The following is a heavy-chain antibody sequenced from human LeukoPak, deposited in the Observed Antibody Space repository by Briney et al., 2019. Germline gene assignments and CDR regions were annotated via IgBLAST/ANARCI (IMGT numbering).Heavy chain of an antibody. D-gene: IGHD3-16*02. CDR3: AREVYDYVWGSYRLFDY. CDR1: GFTFENYG. V-gene: IGHV3-20*04. Sequence: PGGSLRLSCAVSGFTFENYGMSWVRQAPGKGLEWVSGINWNGGSTGYTDSVKGRFTITRDNSKNTLYLQMNSLRAEDTAVYYCAREVYDYVWGSYRLFDYWGQGTLVTVSS. CDR2: INWNGGST. J-gene: IGHJ4*02.